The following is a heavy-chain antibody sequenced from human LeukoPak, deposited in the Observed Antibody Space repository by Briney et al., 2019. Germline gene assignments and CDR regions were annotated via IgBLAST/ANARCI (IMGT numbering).Heavy chain of an antibody. CDR2: FSHSGSA. J-gene: IGHJ4*02. Sequence: SETLSLTCAVYGGSFNDYDWTWIRQPPGKGLEWIGEFSHSGSANYNPSLKRRVTISLDTSKNQFSLKLSSVTAADTAVYYCARDVLLWPDYFDYWGQGTLVTVSS. V-gene: IGHV4-34*01. D-gene: IGHD3-10*01. CDR1: GGSFNDYD. CDR3: ARDVLLWPDYFDY.